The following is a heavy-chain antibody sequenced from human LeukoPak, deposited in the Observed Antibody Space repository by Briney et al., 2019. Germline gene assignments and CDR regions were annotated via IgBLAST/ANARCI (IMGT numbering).Heavy chain of an antibody. V-gene: IGHV4-39*01. CDR2: IYYSGFSGTT. CDR1: GGSIRDSIYY. CDR3: ARQALPRPKFDP. J-gene: IGHJ5*02. Sequence: SETLSLTCNVSGGSIRDSIYYWGWIRQPPGKGLEWIGSIYYSGFSGTTHYNPSLKSRVTISGDASKNQFSLNLNSVTAADTAVYYCARQALPRPKFDPWGQGTLVTVSS.